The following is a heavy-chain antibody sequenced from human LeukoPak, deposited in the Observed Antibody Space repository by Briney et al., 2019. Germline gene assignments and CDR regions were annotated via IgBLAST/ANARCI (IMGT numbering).Heavy chain of an antibody. CDR2: THTSGSP. D-gene: IGHD2-15*01. V-gene: IGHV4-4*09. CDR1: GGSMTHYF. CDR3: ARATQRYCSGTTCFPYWFDT. J-gene: IGHJ5*02. Sequence: PSETLSLTCTVSGGSMTHYFWNWIRQAPGKGLDWIGYTHTSGSPDYSRSLKSRVTISLDTSKNHFSLMLSSVTAADTAVYFCARATQRYCSGTTCFPYWFDTWGQGTLATVSS.